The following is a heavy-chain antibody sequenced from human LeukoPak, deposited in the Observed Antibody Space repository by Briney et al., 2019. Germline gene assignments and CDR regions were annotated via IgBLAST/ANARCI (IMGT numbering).Heavy chain of an antibody. CDR2: ISSNGGST. CDR3: ARDQYYDSSGYYYVPLIFRY. D-gene: IGHD3-22*01. Sequence: GGSLRLSCAASGFTFSSYAMHWVRQAPGQGLEYVSAISSNGGSTYYANSVKGRFTISRDNSKNTLYLQMGSLRAEDMAVYYCARDQYYDSSGYYYVPLIFRYWGQGTLVTVSS. V-gene: IGHV3-64*01. J-gene: IGHJ4*02. CDR1: GFTFSSYA.